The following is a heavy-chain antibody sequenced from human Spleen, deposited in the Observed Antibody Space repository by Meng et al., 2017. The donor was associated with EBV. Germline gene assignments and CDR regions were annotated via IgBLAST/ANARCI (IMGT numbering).Heavy chain of an antibody. Sequence: QVQRVQSGAGVSKPGASVKVSCKASGYTFSNYDISWVRHATGQGLEWMGWMNPNSGDTGFAQKFQGRVTMTRDTSISTAYMELSSLRSEDTAVYYCARGFSSGWSLDWGQGTLVTVSS. D-gene: IGHD6-19*01. J-gene: IGHJ4*02. CDR3: ARGFSSGWSLD. V-gene: IGHV1-8*02. CDR1: GYTFSNYD. CDR2: MNPNSGDT.